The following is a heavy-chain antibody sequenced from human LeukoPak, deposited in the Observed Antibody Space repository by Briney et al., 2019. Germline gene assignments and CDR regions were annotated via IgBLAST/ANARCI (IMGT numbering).Heavy chain of an antibody. Sequence: ASETLSLTCEVSGGTITSSDYYWSWIRQHPQKGLEWIGYIYYSGSTYYNPSVMGRVTISAATSQNQFSLTLKSVTAADTAIYYCARHPGYSNGYDAFDIWGHGTLATVSS. V-gene: IGHV4-31*11. CDR1: GGTITSSDYY. D-gene: IGHD6-19*01. CDR2: IYYSGST. J-gene: IGHJ3*02. CDR3: ARHPGYSNGYDAFDI.